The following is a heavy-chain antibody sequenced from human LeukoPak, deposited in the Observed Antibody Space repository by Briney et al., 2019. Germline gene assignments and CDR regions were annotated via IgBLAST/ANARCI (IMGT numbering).Heavy chain of an antibody. D-gene: IGHD1-26*01. Sequence: GRSLRLSCAASGFTFDDYAMHWVRQAPGKGLEWVSGISWNSGSIGYADSVKGRFTISRDNAKNSLYLQMNSLRAEDTALYYCAKASGSIVGATPDYWGQGTLVTVSS. CDR1: GFTFDDYA. V-gene: IGHV3-9*01. J-gene: IGHJ4*02. CDR3: AKASGSIVGATPDY. CDR2: ISWNSGSI.